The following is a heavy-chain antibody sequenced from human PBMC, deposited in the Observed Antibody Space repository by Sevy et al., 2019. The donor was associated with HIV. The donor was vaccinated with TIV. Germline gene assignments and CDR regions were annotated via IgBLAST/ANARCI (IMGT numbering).Heavy chain of an antibody. Sequence: ASVKVSCKASGGTFSSYAISWVRQAPGQGLEWMGGIIPIFGTANYAQKFQGRVTITADESTSTAYMELSSLRSEDTAVYYCARVPSTVTTGGFDYWGQGILVTVSS. J-gene: IGHJ4*02. CDR2: IIPIFGTA. CDR1: GGTFSSYA. D-gene: IGHD4-17*01. V-gene: IGHV1-69*13. CDR3: ARVPSTVTTGGFDY.